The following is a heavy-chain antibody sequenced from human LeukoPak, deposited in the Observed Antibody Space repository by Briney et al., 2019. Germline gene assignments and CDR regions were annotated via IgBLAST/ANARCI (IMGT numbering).Heavy chain of an antibody. Sequence: GGSLRLSCAASGFTFSDYYMSWIRQAPGKGLEWVSYISSSGSTIYYADSVKGRFTISRDNAKNSLYLQMNSLRAEDTAVYYCARDRALYYDFWSGYYWEGYWGQGTLVTVSS. CDR1: GFTFSDYY. J-gene: IGHJ4*02. V-gene: IGHV3-11*04. CDR2: ISSSGSTI. D-gene: IGHD3-3*01. CDR3: ARDRALYYDFWSGYYWEGY.